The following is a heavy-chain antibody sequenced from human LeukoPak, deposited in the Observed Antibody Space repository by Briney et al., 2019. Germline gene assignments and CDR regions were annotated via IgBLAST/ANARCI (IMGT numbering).Heavy chain of an antibody. V-gene: IGHV4-4*07. Sequence: SETLSLTCTVSGGSINSYYWSWIRQPAGKGLEWIGRMHTTGSTNYNPSLKSRVTVSVDTSKNQFSLKLSSVTAADTAVYYCARGSGDGGSYYPGFDPWGQGTLVTVSS. J-gene: IGHJ5*02. CDR3: ARGSGDGGSYYPGFDP. D-gene: IGHD1-26*01. CDR1: GGSINSYY. CDR2: MHTTGST.